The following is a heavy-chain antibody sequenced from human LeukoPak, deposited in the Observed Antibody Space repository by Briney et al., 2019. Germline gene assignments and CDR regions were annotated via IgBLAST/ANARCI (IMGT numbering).Heavy chain of an antibody. D-gene: IGHD6-13*01. CDR1: GGSISSYY. CDR2: IHYSGTT. Sequence: SETLSLTCTVSGGSISSYYWSWIRQPPGKGLEWIGYIHYSGTTNYNPSLESRVTISVDTSKNQFSLKLSSVTAADTAVYYCAGPPGGSSNWYGYFQHWGQGTLVTVSS. V-gene: IGHV4-59*08. CDR3: AGPPGGSSNWYGYFQH. J-gene: IGHJ1*01.